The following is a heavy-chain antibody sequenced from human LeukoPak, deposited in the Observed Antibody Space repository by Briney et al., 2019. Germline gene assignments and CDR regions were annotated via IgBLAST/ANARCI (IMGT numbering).Heavy chain of an antibody. Sequence: GGSLRLSCAASGCTFRKCWMHWVGQTPGKGLVWVSRISSDGSSTTYADSVKGRFTISRDNAKNTLYLQMNNLRAEDTAMYYCARDQRVTGRPDIDYWGQGTLVIVSS. CDR1: GCTFRKCW. CDR2: ISSDGSST. D-gene: IGHD6-6*01. J-gene: IGHJ4*02. CDR3: ARDQRVTGRPDIDY. V-gene: IGHV3-74*03.